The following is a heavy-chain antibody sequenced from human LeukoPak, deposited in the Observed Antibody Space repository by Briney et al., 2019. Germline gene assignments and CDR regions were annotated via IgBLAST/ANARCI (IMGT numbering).Heavy chain of an antibody. CDR2: IYYSGST. D-gene: IGHD1-26*01. J-gene: IGHJ4*02. CDR1: GGSISSYY. CDR3: ARDAGSGSEFDY. V-gene: IGHV4-59*01. Sequence: SGTLSLTCTVSGGSISSYYWSWIRQPPGKGLEWIGYIYYSGSTNYNPSLKSRVTISVDTSKNQFSLKLSSVTAADTAVYYCARDAGSGSEFDYWGQGTLVTVSS.